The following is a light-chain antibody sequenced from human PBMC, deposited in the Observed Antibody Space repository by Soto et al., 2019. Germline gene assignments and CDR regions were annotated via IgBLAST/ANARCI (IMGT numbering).Light chain of an antibody. CDR1: QSVRSER. J-gene: IGKJ5*01. CDR2: DAS. Sequence: EIVLTQSRDTLSLSPGEIATLSCSASQSVRSERLAWYQQKRGQAPTLLIFDASSRASGTPERFSGSGSGTDFTLTISRLEPEDFAVYYCQEYDGAPPINCGLGTRLEIK. V-gene: IGKV3-20*01. CDR3: QEYDGAPPIN.